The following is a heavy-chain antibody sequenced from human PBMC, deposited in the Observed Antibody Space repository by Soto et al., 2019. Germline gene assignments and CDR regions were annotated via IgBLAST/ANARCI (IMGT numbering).Heavy chain of an antibody. J-gene: IGHJ5*02. Sequence: QVQLVQSGAEVKKPGSSVKVSCKAYGGTFSTYTFSWVRQAPGQGLEWVGRIIPIFGTPYYSQKFQGRVTITADKSTSTVYMELSSLRSDDTAVYFCARGLECRGYCLDKPTWFAPWGQGTLVTVSS. CDR1: GGTFSTYT. V-gene: IGHV1-69*06. CDR2: IIPIFGTP. CDR3: ARGLECRGYCLDKPTWFAP. D-gene: IGHD2-15*01.